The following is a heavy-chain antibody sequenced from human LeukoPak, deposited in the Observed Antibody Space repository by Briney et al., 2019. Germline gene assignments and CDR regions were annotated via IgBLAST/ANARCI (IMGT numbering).Heavy chain of an antibody. CDR1: GFMFSDYA. Sequence: GGSLRLSCVATGFMFSDYAMSWVRQAPGRGLEWVAVIWYDGSNKYYADSVKGRFTISRDNSKNTLYLQMNSLRAEDTAVYYCARDDSSGYYDDAFDIWGQGTMVTVSS. V-gene: IGHV3-33*08. CDR2: IWYDGSNK. J-gene: IGHJ3*02. CDR3: ARDDSSGYYDDAFDI. D-gene: IGHD3-22*01.